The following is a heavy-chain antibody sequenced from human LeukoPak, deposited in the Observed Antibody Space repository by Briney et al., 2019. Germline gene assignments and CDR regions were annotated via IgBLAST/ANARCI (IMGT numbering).Heavy chain of an antibody. D-gene: IGHD5-18*01. J-gene: IGHJ4*02. CDR3: ARGVQLWFRPYYFDY. V-gene: IGHV4-39*07. Sequence: PSETLSLTCTVSGGSISSSSYYWGWIRQPPGKGLEWIGSIYYSGSTYYNPSLKSRVTISVDTSKNQFSLKLSSVTAADTAVYYCARGVQLWFRPYYFDYWGQGTLVTVSS. CDR2: IYYSGST. CDR1: GGSISSSSYY.